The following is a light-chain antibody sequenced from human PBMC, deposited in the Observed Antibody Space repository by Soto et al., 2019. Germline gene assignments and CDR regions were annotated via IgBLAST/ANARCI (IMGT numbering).Light chain of an antibody. CDR2: GAS. Sequence: EILMTQSPATLSVSQGERVTFSCRASQSVSYYLAWYQQKPGQAPRLLIYGASTRATGIPARISGSGSGTEFTLTISSLQSEDLAVYYCHQYNNWPLTCGGGTK. V-gene: IGKV3-15*01. J-gene: IGKJ4*01. CDR3: HQYNNWPLT. CDR1: QSVSYY.